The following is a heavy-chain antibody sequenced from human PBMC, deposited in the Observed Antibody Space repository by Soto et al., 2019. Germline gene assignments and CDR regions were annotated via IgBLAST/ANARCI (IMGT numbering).Heavy chain of an antibody. V-gene: IGHV3-23*01. CDR3: AKRPGGVATMDPIEY. CDR2: ISGSGGST. CDR1: GFTFSSYS. D-gene: IGHD5-12*01. Sequence: GGSLRLSCAASGFTFSSYSMNWVRQAPGKGLEWVSVISGSGGSTYYADSVKGLFTISRDNSKNTLSLQMNNLIAADTAVYYCAKRPGGVATMDPIEYWGQGTRVTVSS. J-gene: IGHJ4*02.